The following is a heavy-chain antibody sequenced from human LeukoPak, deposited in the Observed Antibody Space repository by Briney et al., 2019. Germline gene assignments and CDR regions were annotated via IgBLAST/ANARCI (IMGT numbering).Heavy chain of an antibody. Sequence: VSVKVSCKASGYTFTSYDINWVRQATGQGLEWMGWMNPNSGNTGYAQKFQGRVTMTRNTSISTAYMELSSLRSEDTAVYYCARAYYDFWSGEPAALNWFDPWGQGTLVTVSS. CDR2: MNPNSGNT. CDR1: GYTFTSYD. CDR3: ARAYYDFWSGEPAALNWFDP. V-gene: IGHV1-8*01. J-gene: IGHJ5*02. D-gene: IGHD3-3*01.